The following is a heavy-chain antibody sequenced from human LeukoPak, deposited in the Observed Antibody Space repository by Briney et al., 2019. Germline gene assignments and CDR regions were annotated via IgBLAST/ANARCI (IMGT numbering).Heavy chain of an antibody. V-gene: IGHV1-3*01. CDR3: ARGSTYYESSGQVPFDY. Sequence: ASVKVSCKASGYTFTSYAMHWVRQAPGQRLEWMGWINAGNGNTKYSQKFQGRVTITRDTSASTAYMELNSLRAEDTAVYYCARGSTYYESSGQVPFDYWGQGTLVTVSS. J-gene: IGHJ4*02. CDR1: GYTFTSYA. CDR2: INAGNGNT. D-gene: IGHD3-22*01.